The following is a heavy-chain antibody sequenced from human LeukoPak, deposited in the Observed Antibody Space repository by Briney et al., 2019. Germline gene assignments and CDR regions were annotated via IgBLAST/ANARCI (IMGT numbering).Heavy chain of an antibody. CDR2: INSDGSST. J-gene: IGHJ3*02. Sequence: QTGGSLRLSCAASGFTFSSYWMHWVRQAPGKGLVWVSRINSDGSSTSYADSVKGRFTISRDNAKNTLYLQMNSLRAEDTAVYYCAKEPLWVVAVRAFDIWGQGTMVTVSS. CDR3: AKEPLWVVAVRAFDI. D-gene: IGHD2-15*01. CDR1: GFTFSSYW. V-gene: IGHV3-74*01.